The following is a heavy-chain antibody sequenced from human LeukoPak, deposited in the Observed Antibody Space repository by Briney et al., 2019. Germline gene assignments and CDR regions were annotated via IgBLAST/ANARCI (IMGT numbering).Heavy chain of an antibody. Sequence: SETLSLTCTVSGASISSYYWSWIRQPAGKGLEWIGRIYVSGSTTYNPSLESRVTMSLDTSKNQISLKVSSVTAADTAVYYCATFYGSGKGGAFDIWGQGTMVTVSS. J-gene: IGHJ3*02. V-gene: IGHV4-4*07. CDR3: ATFYGSGKGGAFDI. D-gene: IGHD3-10*01. CDR1: GASISSYY. CDR2: IYVSGST.